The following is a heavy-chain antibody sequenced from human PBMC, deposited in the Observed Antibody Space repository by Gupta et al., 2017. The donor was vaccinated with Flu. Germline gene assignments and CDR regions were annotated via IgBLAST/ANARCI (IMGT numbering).Heavy chain of an antibody. CDR3: VGSGSYDYFDY. D-gene: IGHD1-26*01. J-gene: IGHJ4*02. CDR1: GGPIDSYY. V-gene: IGHV4-4*09. Sequence: GGPIDSYYWTWIRQPPGKRPEWIGYIYANGGSIYNPSLKSRMNMSVDRSKKQFSLNLKSLTVADTAVYYCVGSGSYDYFDYWGQGILVTVSS. CDR2: IYANGGS.